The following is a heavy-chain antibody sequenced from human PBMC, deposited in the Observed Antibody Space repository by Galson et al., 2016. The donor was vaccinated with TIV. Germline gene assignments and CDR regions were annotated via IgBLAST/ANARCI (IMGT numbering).Heavy chain of an antibody. D-gene: IGHD3-3*01. CDR3: ARGSSYCSNYLDV. J-gene: IGHJ6*04. CDR1: GGIFRSYA. CDR2: IIAIFGIP. V-gene: IGHV1-69*13. Sequence: SVKVSCKASGGIFRSYAISWVRQAPGQGLEWMGGIIAIFGIPNYAQKFQGRVTITADESTTTVYMELSSLRSDDTAVYYCARGSSYCSNYLDVWGKGTTVTVSS.